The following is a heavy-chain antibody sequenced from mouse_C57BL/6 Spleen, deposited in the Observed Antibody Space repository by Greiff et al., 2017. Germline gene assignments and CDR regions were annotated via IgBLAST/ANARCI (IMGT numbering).Heavy chain of an antibody. CDR3: AREMILRYWYCYV. CDR2: ISDGGSYT. J-gene: IGHJ1*03. CDR1: GFTFSSYA. V-gene: IGHV5-4*01. D-gene: IGHD1-1*01. Sequence: EVQGVESGGGLVKPGGSLKLSCAASGFTFSSYAMSWVRQTPEKRLVWVATISDGGSYTYYPEHVKGRFTISRDNAKNNLYLQMSHLKSEDTAMYYCAREMILRYWYCYVWGTGTTVTVSS.